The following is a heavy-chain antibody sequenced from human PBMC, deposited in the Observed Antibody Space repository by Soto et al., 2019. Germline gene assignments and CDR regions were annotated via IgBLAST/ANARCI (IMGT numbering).Heavy chain of an antibody. CDR2: IKSKADGGTT. CDR3: ITAPDFWSGLDY. J-gene: IGHJ4*02. V-gene: IGHV3-15*01. Sequence: PGGSLRLSWAASGFTFNNAWMSWVRQAPGKGLEWVGRIKSKADGGTTDYAAPVKGRFTISGDDSEDTLYLQMNSLKTEDTAVYYCITAPDFWSGLDYWGKGTRVPDSS. CDR1: GFTFNNAW. D-gene: IGHD3-3*01.